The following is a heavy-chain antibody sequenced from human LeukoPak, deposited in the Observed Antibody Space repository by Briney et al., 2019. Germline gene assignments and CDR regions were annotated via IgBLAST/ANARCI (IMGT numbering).Heavy chain of an antibody. CDR2: ISGSGGST. CDR1: GFTFSSYA. D-gene: IGHD1-26*01. CDR3: AKERTVGATYPRWFDP. Sequence: GGSLRLSCAASGFTFSSYAMSWVRQAPGKGLEWVSAISGSGGSTYYADSVKGRFTISRDNSKNTLYLQMNSLRAEDTAVYCCAKERTVGATYPRWFDPWGQGTLVTVSS. J-gene: IGHJ5*02. V-gene: IGHV3-23*01.